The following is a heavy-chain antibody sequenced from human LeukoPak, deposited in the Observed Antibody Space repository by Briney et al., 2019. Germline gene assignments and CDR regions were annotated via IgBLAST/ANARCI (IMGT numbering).Heavy chain of an antibody. CDR1: GGSISSSTYY. Sequence: SETLSLTCTVSGGSISSSTYYWGWIRQPPGKGLEWIGSIYYSGSTYYNPSLKRRVTISIDTSKNQFSLKLSSVTAADTAVYYCARSKDILTGYCFDYWGQGTLVTVSS. D-gene: IGHD3-9*01. CDR2: IYYSGST. V-gene: IGHV4-39*07. J-gene: IGHJ4*02. CDR3: ARSKDILTGYCFDY.